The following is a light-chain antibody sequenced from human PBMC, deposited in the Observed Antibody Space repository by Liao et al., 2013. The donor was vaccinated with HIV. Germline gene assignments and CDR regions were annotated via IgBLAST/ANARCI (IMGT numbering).Light chain of an antibody. CDR3: YSAADNNWV. V-gene: IGLV3-27*01. CDR1: ALPKQF. Sequence: SYELTQEPSVSVSPGQTARITCSGDALPKQFAYWYQQKPGQAPVLVIYKDSERPSGIPERFSGSSSGTTVTLTISGAQVEDEADYYCYSAADNNWVFGGGTKLTVL. CDR2: KDS. J-gene: IGLJ3*02.